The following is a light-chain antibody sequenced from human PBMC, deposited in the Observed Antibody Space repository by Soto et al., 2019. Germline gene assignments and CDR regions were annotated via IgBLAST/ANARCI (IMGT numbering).Light chain of an antibody. Sequence: DIQWTQSRSCLSACVVDRVTITCRASQSISSYLNWYQQKPGKAPKLLIYAASSLQSGVPSRFSGSGSGTDFTLTISSLQPEDFATYYCQQSYSTPITFGQGTRLEIK. V-gene: IGKV1-39*01. J-gene: IGKJ5*01. CDR1: QSISSY. CDR2: AAS. CDR3: QQSYSTPIT.